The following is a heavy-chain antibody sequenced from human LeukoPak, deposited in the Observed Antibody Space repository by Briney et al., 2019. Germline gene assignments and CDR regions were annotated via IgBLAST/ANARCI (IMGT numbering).Heavy chain of an antibody. CDR3: ASFDSLDSSGTFDY. D-gene: IGHD3-22*01. Sequence: GGSLRLSCAASGFTFSNYWMHWVRRAPGKGLVWVSRITSDASSTSYADSVKGRFTISRDNAKNTLYLQMNSLRAEDTAVYYCASFDSLDSSGTFDYWGRGTLVTVSS. CDR2: ITSDASST. V-gene: IGHV3-74*01. J-gene: IGHJ4*02. CDR1: GFTFSNYW.